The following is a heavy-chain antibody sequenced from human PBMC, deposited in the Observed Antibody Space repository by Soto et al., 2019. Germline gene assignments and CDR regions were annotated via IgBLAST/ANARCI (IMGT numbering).Heavy chain of an antibody. J-gene: IGHJ6*02. CDR1: GYTFTGYY. CDR2: INPNSGGT. Sequence: ASVKVSCKASGYTFTGYYMHWVRQAPGQGLEWMGWINPNSGGTNYAQKFQGRVTMTRDTSISTAYMELSRLRSDDTAVYCCARGSSSGWYDYYGMDVWGQGTTVTVSS. V-gene: IGHV1-2*02. CDR3: ARGSSSGWYDYYGMDV. D-gene: IGHD6-19*01.